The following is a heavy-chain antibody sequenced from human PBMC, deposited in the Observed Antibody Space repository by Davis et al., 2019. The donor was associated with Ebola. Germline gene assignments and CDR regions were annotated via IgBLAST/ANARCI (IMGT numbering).Heavy chain of an antibody. CDR2: LTGDSGYI. CDR1: GFTFSNYF. D-gene: IGHD5-24*01. Sequence: GESLKISCAASGFTFSNYFMGWVRQAPGKGLEWVSALTGDSGYISQADSVKGRFTIYRDNSKNTLFLEMNDVRAEDTALYYCAKGGDNYNLAYFDFWGQGTVVTVSS. V-gene: IGHV3-23*01. J-gene: IGHJ4*01. CDR3: AKGGDNYNLAYFDF.